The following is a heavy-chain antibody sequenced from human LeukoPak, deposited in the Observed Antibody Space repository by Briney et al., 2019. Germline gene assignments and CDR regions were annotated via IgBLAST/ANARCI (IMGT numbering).Heavy chain of an antibody. CDR2: IIPIFGTA. V-gene: IGHV1-69*13. D-gene: IGHD2-21*02. J-gene: IGHJ3*02. CDR1: GGTFSSYA. CDR3: AADSVVVTAISAFDI. Sequence: SVKVSCKASGGTFSSYAISWVRQAPGQGLEWMGGIIPIFGTANYAQKFQGRVTITADESTSTAYMELSSLRSEDTAVYYCAADSVVVTAISAFDIWGQGTMVTVSS.